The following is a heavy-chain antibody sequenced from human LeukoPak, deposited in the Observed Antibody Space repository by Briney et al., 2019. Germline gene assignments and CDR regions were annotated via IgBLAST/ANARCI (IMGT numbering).Heavy chain of an antibody. V-gene: IGHV1-18*01. CDR1: GYTFTSYG. D-gene: IGHD2-2*03. J-gene: IGHJ4*02. CDR3: ATGYCSSTNCRIDY. Sequence: ASVKVSCKASGYTFTSYGISWVRQAPGQGLEWMGWIRVYNGDTNYAQKLQGRVIMTTDTSTSTAYMELRSLRSDDTAAYYCATGYCSSTNCRIDYWGQGTLVSVSS. CDR2: IRVYNGDT.